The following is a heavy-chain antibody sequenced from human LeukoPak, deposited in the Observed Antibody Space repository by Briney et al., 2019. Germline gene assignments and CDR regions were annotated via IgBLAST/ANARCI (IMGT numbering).Heavy chain of an antibody. J-gene: IGHJ3*02. CDR1: GFTFSAYS. Sequence: GGSLRLSCAASGFTFSAYSMDWVRQAPGKGLEWVSYISSSGSSIYYADSVKGRFTISRDNAENSLYLQMNSLRAEDTAVYYCARVGSSGWRGAFDIWGQGTMVTVPS. D-gene: IGHD6-19*01. CDR3: ARVGSSGWRGAFDI. V-gene: IGHV3-48*01. CDR2: ISSSGSSI.